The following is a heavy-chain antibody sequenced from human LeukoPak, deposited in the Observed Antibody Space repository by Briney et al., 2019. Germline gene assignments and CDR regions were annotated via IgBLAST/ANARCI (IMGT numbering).Heavy chain of an antibody. CDR2: MNPNSGNT. CDR1: GYTFTSYD. J-gene: IGHJ4*02. V-gene: IGHV1-8*01. Sequence: ASVKVSCKASGYTFTSYDINWVRQATGQGLGWMGWMNPNSGNTGYAQKFQGRVTMTRNTSISTAYMELSSLRSEDTAVYYCARDVAAAAGSYFDYWGQGTLVTVSS. CDR3: ARDVAAAAGSYFDY. D-gene: IGHD2-15*01.